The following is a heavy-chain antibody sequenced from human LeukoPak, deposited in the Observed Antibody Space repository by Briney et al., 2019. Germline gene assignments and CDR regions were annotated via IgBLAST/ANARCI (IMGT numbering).Heavy chain of an antibody. CDR3: ARDRVTIFGVGAEYFQH. CDR1: GGSISSGDYY. V-gene: IGHV4-30-4*08. CDR2: IYYSGST. D-gene: IGHD3-3*01. J-gene: IGHJ1*01. Sequence: PSETLSLTCTVSGGSISSGDYYWSWIRQPPGKGLEWIGYIYYSGSTYYNPSLKSRVTISVDTSKNQFSLKLSSVTAADTVVYYCARDRVTIFGVGAEYFQHWGQGTLVTVSS.